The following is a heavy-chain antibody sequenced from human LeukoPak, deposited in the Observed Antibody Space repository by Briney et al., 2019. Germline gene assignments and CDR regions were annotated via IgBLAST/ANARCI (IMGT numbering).Heavy chain of an antibody. CDR3: ARGQRVTMTD. J-gene: IGHJ4*02. CDR2: INHSGST. D-gene: IGHD3-22*01. CDR1: GGSFSAYY. V-gene: IGHV4-34*01. Sequence: TSETLSLTCAVYGGSFSAYYWSWIRQPPGKGLEWIGEINHSGSTNYNPSLKSRVAISVDTSRNQFSLRLSSVTAADTAVYYCARGQRVTMTDWGQGTLVTVSS.